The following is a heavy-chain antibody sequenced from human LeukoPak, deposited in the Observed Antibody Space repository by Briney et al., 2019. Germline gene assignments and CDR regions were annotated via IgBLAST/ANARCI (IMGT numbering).Heavy chain of an antibody. Sequence: GASVKVSCKASGGTFSSYAISWVRQAPGQGLEWMGGIIPIFGTANYAQKFQGRVTITTDESTSTAYMELRSLTSDDTAVYYCARGDSTSSDDYWGQGTLVTVSS. CDR1: GGTFSSYA. V-gene: IGHV1-69*05. D-gene: IGHD6-6*01. CDR2: IIPIFGTA. J-gene: IGHJ4*02. CDR3: ARGDSTSSDDY.